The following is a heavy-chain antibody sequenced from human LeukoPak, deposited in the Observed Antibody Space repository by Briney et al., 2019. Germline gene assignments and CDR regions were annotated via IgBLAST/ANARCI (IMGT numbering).Heavy chain of an antibody. CDR1: GFTFSSYA. Sequence: GGSLRLSCAASGFTFSSYAMSWVRQAPGKGLEWVSAISGSGDSTYYADSVKGRITISRDNSKNTLYLQMNSLRAEDTAVYYCAKLFWSGYYSGNSPIDYWGQGTLVTVSS. J-gene: IGHJ4*02. CDR3: AKLFWSGYYSGNSPIDY. V-gene: IGHV3-23*01. CDR2: ISGSGDST. D-gene: IGHD3-3*01.